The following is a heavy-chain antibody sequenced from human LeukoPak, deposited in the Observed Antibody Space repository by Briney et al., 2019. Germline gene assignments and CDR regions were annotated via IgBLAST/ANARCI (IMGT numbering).Heavy chain of an antibody. CDR1: GASISSGDYY. J-gene: IGHJ4*02. V-gene: IGHV4-30-4*01. Sequence: SQTLSLTCTGSGASISSGDYYWTWVRQPPGKGLEWIGYIYHTGSAYYNPSLRSRLAISIDTSRNLFTLNLYSVTVADTAIYYCARAPGAFDYWGQGNLVTVSS. CDR3: ARAPGAFDY. CDR2: IYHTGSA.